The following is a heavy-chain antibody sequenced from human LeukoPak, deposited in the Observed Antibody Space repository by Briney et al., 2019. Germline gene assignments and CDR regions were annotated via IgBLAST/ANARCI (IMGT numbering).Heavy chain of an antibody. J-gene: IGHJ4*02. Sequence: GGSLRLSCAASGFTFSSYAMSWVRQAPGKGLEWVSAISGIGNAVFYADSVKGRFTISRDSSKNTLSLQMSSLRAEDTAVYYCARHLATSGSYPLDYWGPGTLVTVTS. D-gene: IGHD2-15*01. V-gene: IGHV3-23*01. CDR2: ISGIGNAV. CDR3: ARHLATSGSYPLDY. CDR1: GFTFSSYA.